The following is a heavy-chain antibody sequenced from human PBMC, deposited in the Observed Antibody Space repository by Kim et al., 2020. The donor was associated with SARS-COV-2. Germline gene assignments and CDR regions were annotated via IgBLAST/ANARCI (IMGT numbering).Heavy chain of an antibody. CDR3: ANARGYSYGDYYYGMDV. J-gene: IGHJ6*02. D-gene: IGHD5-18*01. V-gene: IGHV3-23*01. Sequence: VKGRCTISRDNSKSALYLRMNSLRAEDTAVYYCANARGYSYGDYYYGMDVWGQGTTVTVSS.